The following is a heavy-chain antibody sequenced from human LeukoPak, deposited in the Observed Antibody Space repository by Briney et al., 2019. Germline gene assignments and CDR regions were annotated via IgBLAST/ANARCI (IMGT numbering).Heavy chain of an antibody. CDR1: GGSISSYY. CDR2: IYYSGST. D-gene: IGHD1-26*01. CDR3: ASVGWDSYYFDY. Sequence: SETLSLTCTVSGGSISSYYWSWIRQPPGKRLEWIGYIYYSGSTNYNPSLKSRVTISVDTSKNQFSLKLSSVTAADTAVYYCASVGWDSYYFDYWGQGTLVTVSS. V-gene: IGHV4-59*01. J-gene: IGHJ4*02.